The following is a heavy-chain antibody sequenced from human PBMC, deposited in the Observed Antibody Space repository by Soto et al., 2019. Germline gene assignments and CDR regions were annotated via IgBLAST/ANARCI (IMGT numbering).Heavy chain of an antibody. CDR3: ARLIYSYGEAYFDY. J-gene: IGHJ4*02. V-gene: IGHV4-39*01. Sequence: LQLQESGPGLVKPSETLSLTCPVSGGSLISSGYYWGWIRQPPGKGLEWIGSIYYTGSTYYNPSLKSRVTISVDTSKNQFSLRLSAVTAADTAVYYCARLIYSYGEAYFDYWGQGTLVTVSS. D-gene: IGHD5-18*01. CDR2: IYYTGST. CDR1: GGSLISSGYY.